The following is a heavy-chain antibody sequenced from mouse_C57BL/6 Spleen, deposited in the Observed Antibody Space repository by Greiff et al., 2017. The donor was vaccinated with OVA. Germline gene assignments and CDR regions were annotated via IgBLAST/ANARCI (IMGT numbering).Heavy chain of an antibody. J-gene: IGHJ4*01. CDR2: IDPETGGT. CDR3: TRNSYAMDY. CDR1: GYTFTDYE. V-gene: IGHV1-15*01. Sequence: VQLQQSGAELVRPGASVTLSCKASGYTFTDYEMHWVKQTPVTGLEWIGAIDPETGGTAYNQKFKGKAILTADKSSSTAYMELRSLTSEDSAFYNCTRNSYAMDYWGQGTSVTVSS.